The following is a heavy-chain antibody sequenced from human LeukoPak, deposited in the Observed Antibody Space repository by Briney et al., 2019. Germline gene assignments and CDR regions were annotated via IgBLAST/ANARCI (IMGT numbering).Heavy chain of an antibody. V-gene: IGHV4-34*01. CDR3: ARGGGWPTKGRAFDI. CDR1: GGSFSGYY. J-gene: IGHJ3*02. Sequence: SETLSLTCAVYGGSFSGYYWSWIRQPPGKGLEWIGEINHRGSTNYNPSLKSRVTISVDTSKNQFSLKLSSVTAADTAVYYCARGGGWPTKGRAFDIWGQGTMVTVSS. CDR2: INHRGST. D-gene: IGHD3-10*01.